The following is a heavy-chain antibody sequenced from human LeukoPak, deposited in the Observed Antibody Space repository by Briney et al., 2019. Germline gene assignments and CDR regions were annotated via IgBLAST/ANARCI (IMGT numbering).Heavy chain of an antibody. V-gene: IGHV3-11*04. D-gene: IGHD6-13*01. Sequence: GGSLRLSCAASGFIFSDYYMTWIRQAPGKGLEWVSTIKGTGLTTYYADSVKGRFTISRDNAKKSLYLQMNRLRADDTAVYHCARVRSAAAGPLDYWGQGTLVTVSS. J-gene: IGHJ4*02. CDR3: ARVRSAAAGPLDY. CDR1: GFIFSDYY. CDR2: IKGTGLTT.